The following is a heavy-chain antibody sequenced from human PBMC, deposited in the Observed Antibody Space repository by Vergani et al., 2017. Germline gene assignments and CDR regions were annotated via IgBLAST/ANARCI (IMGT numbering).Heavy chain of an antibody. V-gene: IGHV1-69*18. Sequence: QLVQSGAEVKKPGSSVKVSCKASGDTFSSYAINWVRQAPGQGLEWMGRIIPLFSSADYLQKFQGRVTFTADDSTTTAYMELSSLKSDDTAVYYCASSLGFAPFDHWGQGTLVTVSS. CDR3: ASSLGFAPFDH. CDR1: GDTFSSYA. CDR2: IIPLFSSA. J-gene: IGHJ4*02. D-gene: IGHD3-10*01.